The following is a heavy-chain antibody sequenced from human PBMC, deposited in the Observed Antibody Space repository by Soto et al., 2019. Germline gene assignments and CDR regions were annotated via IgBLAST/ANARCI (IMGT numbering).Heavy chain of an antibody. CDR3: TRVSYDFWSAYHIGRLYYHFYGLDV. Sequence: PGGSLRLSCTASGFRFGNYAMSWFRQAPGKGLEWVGLIRSKTYGGTTEYAASVKGRFTISRDDSKTIAYLQMNSLKIDDTAMYYCTRVSYDFWSAYHIGRLYYHFYGLDVWGQGITVTVSS. CDR1: GFRFGNYA. V-gene: IGHV3-49*03. D-gene: IGHD3-3*01. CDR2: IRSKTYGGTT. J-gene: IGHJ6*02.